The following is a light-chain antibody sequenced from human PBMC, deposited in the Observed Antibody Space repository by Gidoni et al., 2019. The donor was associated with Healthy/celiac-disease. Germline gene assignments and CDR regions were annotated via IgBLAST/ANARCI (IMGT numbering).Light chain of an antibody. Sequence: QYALTQPASVSRSPGQSITISCTGTSSDVGSYNLVSWYQQHPGKAPKLMIYEVSKRPSGVSNRFSGSKSGNTASLTISGLQAEDEADYYCCSYAGSSTWVFGGGTKLTVL. CDR2: EVS. CDR3: CSYAGSSTWV. CDR1: SSDVGSYNL. V-gene: IGLV2-23*02. J-gene: IGLJ2*01.